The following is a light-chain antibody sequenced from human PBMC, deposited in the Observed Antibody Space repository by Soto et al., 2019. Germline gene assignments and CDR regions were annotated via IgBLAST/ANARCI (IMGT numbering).Light chain of an antibody. CDR2: KIS. J-gene: IGKJ4*01. V-gene: IGKV2-24*01. CDR1: QSLLHSDGETY. Sequence: DIVLTQTPLSSPVTLGQPASISCRSSQSLLHSDGETYLSWLQQRPGQPPRLLIYKISNRFSGVPDRFSGSGSGTDFTLTISRLEPEDFAVYYCHQYDSSPLTFGGGTKVEIK. CDR3: HQYDSSPLT.